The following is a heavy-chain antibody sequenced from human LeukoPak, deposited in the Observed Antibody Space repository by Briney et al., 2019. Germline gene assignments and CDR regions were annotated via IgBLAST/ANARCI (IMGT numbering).Heavy chain of an antibody. CDR1: GFTFSSYA. D-gene: IGHD3-16*01. CDR3: AKDQVMITFGGVPVGLDY. V-gene: IGHV3-23*01. Sequence: GGSLRLSCAASGFTFSSYAMSWVRQAPGKGLEWVSAISGSGGSTYYADSVKGRFTISRDNSKNTLYLQMNSLRAEDTAVYYCAKDQVMITFGGVPVGLDYWGQGTLVTVSS. J-gene: IGHJ4*02. CDR2: ISGSGGST.